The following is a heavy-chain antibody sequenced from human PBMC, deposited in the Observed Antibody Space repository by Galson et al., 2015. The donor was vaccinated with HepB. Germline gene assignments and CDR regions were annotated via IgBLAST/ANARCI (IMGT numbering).Heavy chain of an antibody. CDR2: IVVGSGNT. Sequence: SVKVSCKASGFNFNSSAMQWVRQARGQRLEWIGWIVVGSGNTKDAQKFQERVTITRDMSTRTAYMELSSLRSEDTAVYYCAGGIVGTTTPDLDSWGQGTLVTVSS. CDR3: AGGIVGTTTPDLDS. V-gene: IGHV1-58*02. D-gene: IGHD1-26*01. CDR1: GFNFNSSA. J-gene: IGHJ4*02.